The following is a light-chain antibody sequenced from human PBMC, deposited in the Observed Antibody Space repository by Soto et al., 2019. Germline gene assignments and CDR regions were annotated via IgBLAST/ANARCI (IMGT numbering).Light chain of an antibody. V-gene: IGKV3-20*01. J-gene: IGKJ2*01. CDR1: QSVSSSY. CDR2: AAS. Sequence: EIVLTQSPGTLSLSPGERATVSCRASQSVSSSYLAWYQQKPGQAPRLLIFAASSRATGIPDRFNGRGSGTDFTLTSSRLAPEDFAVYYCQQYGSSPYTFGQGTKLEIK. CDR3: QQYGSSPYT.